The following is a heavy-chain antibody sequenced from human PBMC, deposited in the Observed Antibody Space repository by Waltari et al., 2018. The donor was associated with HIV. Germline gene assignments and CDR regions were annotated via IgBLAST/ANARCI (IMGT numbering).Heavy chain of an antibody. CDR1: GGSFTEDY. CDR2: IDHRGRT. Sequence: QVQQHQWGAGLLKPSETLALICTVDGGSFTEDYWPWIRQSHRKGLEWIGEIDHRGRTNYNPSLRSRVTISFDMSNNQFSLRLTSVTPSDSAVYFCARGTKPAPYNGWPRGAFDIWGQGTVVTVSS. J-gene: IGHJ3*02. CDR3: ARGTKPAPYNGWPRGAFDI. D-gene: IGHD5-12*01. V-gene: IGHV4-34*01.